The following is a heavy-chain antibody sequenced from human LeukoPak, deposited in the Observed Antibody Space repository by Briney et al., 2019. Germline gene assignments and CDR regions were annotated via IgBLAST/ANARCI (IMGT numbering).Heavy chain of an antibody. Sequence: IXXIYHSGSTNYNPSLKSRVTISVDKSKNQFSLKLSSVTAADTAVYYCARGEYYGSGSYNRFDPWGQGTLVTVSS. CDR2: IYHSGST. D-gene: IGHD3-10*01. V-gene: IGHV4-4*02. J-gene: IGHJ5*02. CDR3: ARGEYYGSGSYNRFDP.